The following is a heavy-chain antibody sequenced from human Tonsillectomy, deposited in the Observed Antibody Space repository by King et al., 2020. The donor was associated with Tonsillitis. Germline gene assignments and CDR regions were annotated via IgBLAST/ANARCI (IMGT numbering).Heavy chain of an antibody. J-gene: IGHJ4*02. CDR1: GFTFSSYA. Sequence: VQLVESGGGLVQPGGSLRLSCAASGFTFSSYAINWVRQAPGTGLEWISGISGSGFNTYYADSVKGRFTISRDNSKNTLFLQTNSLRADDTAVYYCAKEGPGHFFDYWGPGTLVTVSS. D-gene: IGHD1-1*01. CDR3: AKEGPGHFFDY. V-gene: IGHV3-23*04. CDR2: ISGSGFNT.